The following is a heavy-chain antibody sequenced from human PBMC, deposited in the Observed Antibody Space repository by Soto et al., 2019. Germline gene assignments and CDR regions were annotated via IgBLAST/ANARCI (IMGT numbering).Heavy chain of an antibody. CDR2: ISWSSSST. CDR1: GFMFGDYA. V-gene: IGHV3-9*01. CDR3: VRANKRSLSGSFGGTNSYFAR. J-gene: IGHJ4*02. D-gene: IGHD1-26*01. Sequence: EVRLVESGGTLVQPGRSLRLSCAGSGFMFGDYAMHWVRQAPGKGLEWVSGISWSSSSTAYADSVKGRFPISRDDAKNSLYLQMNSLRPEDTAFYYCVRANKRSLSGSFGGTNSYFARWGQGALGSVSS.